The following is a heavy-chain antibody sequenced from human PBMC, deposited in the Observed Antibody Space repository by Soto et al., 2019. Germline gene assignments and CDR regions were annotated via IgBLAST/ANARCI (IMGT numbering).Heavy chain of an antibody. V-gene: IGHV4-31*03. Sequence: SSETLYLTCTVSGGSISSGGYYCSWIRQHPGKGLEWIGYIYYSVSTYYNPSLKSRVTISVDTSKNQFSLKLSSVTAADTAVYYCARDSRDGYIDYWGQGTLVSVSS. CDR2: IYYSVST. CDR3: ARDSRDGYIDY. J-gene: IGHJ4*02. CDR1: GGSISSGGYY.